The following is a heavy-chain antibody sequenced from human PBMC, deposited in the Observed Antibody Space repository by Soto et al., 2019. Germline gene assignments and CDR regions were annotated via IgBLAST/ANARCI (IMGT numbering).Heavy chain of an antibody. Sequence: RSLTCSVSGDSISTVDYFWAWVRQPPGQGLEYIGYIYKSATTYYNPSFESRVAISLDTSKSQFSLNVTSLTAADTAVYFCARGRYCLTGRCFPNWFDSWGQGTLGTASA. V-gene: IGHV4-30-4*01. D-gene: IGHD2-15*01. CDR2: IYKSATT. J-gene: IGHJ5*01. CDR1: GDSISTVDYF. CDR3: ARGRYCLTGRCFPNWFDS.